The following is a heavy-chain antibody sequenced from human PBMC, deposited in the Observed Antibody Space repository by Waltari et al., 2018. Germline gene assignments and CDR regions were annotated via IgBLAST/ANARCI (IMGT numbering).Heavy chain of an antibody. J-gene: IGHJ1*01. Sequence: QLQLQESGPGLVKPSETLSLTCTVSGGSISSSSYYWGWIRQPPGKGLEWIGSIYYSGSTYYNPSRKSRVTISVDTSKNQFSLKLSSVTAADTAVYYCARQGPVTSSGYYEYFQHWGQGTLVTVSS. D-gene: IGHD3-22*01. CDR2: IYYSGST. V-gene: IGHV4-39*01. CDR3: ARQGPVTSSGYYEYFQH. CDR1: GGSISSSSYY.